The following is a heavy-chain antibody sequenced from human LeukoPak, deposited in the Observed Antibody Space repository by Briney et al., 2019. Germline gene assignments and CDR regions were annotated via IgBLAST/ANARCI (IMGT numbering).Heavy chain of an antibody. V-gene: IGHV4-39*07. Sequence: SETLSLTCTVSGGSISSSSYYWGWIRQPPGKGLEWIGSIYYSGSTYYNPSLKSRVTISVDTSKNQFSLKLSSVTAADTAVYYCARGFGDYDSSGYYRRLGPFDYWGQGTLVTVSS. CDR1: GGSISSSSYY. CDR3: ARGFGDYDSSGYYRRLGPFDY. J-gene: IGHJ4*02. CDR2: IYYSGST. D-gene: IGHD3-22*01.